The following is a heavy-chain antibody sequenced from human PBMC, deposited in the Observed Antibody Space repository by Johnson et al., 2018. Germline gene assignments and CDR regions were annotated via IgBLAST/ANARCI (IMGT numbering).Heavy chain of an antibody. CDR3: ARGGYNWNYADAFDI. CDR2: IYSSGST. V-gene: IGHV4-59*01. CDR1: GGSISSYY. D-gene: IGHD1-7*01. J-gene: IGHJ3*02. Sequence: QVQLRESGPGLVKPSETLSLTCTVSGGSISSYYWSWIRQPPGKGLEWIGYIYSSGSTNYNPSLKSRVTISVDPSKNQFSLKLSSVTAADPAVYYCARGGYNWNYADAFDIWGQGTMVTVSS.